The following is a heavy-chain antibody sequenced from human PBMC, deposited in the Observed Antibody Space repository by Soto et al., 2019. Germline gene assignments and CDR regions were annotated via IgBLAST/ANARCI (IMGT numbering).Heavy chain of an antibody. D-gene: IGHD2-2*01. CDR3: AGASPYCSSTSCYGGVFDY. J-gene: IGHJ4*02. CDR1: SGSISSSNW. Sequence: QVQLQESGPGLVKPSGTLSLTCAVSSGSISSSNWWSWVRQPPGKGLEWIGEIYHSGSTNYNPSLMGGATTAVDRSRYGSSRKLSSVTAADTAGYYCAGASPYCSSTSCYGGVFDYWGQGTLVTVSS. V-gene: IGHV4-4*02. CDR2: IYHSGST.